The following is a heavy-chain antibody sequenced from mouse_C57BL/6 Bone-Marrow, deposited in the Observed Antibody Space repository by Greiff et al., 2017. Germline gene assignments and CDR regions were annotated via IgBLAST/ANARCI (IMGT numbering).Heavy chain of an antibody. D-gene: IGHD2-14*01. J-gene: IGHJ3*01. CDR2: IHPNSGST. CDR1: GYTFTSYW. CDR3: AREGSTKTWFAY. V-gene: IGHV1-64*01. Sequence: QVQLQQPGAELVKPGASVKLSCKASGYTFTSYWMHWVKQRPGQGLEWIGMIHPNSGSTNYNEKFKSKATLTVDKSSSTAYMQLSSLTSEDSAVYYCAREGSTKTWFAYWGQGTLVTVSA.